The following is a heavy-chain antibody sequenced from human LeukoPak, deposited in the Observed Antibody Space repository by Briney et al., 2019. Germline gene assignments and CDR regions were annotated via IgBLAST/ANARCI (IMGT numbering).Heavy chain of an antibody. V-gene: IGHV3-48*01. J-gene: IGHJ4*02. Sequence: GGSLTLSCAASGFTFSSYSMNWVRQAPGKGLEWVSYIRSTGSTTYHADSVKGRFTISRDNAKNTLYLQMNSLRVEDTAVYYCARQTGSGLFILPGGQGTLVTVSS. CDR1: GFTFSSYS. CDR2: IRSTGSTT. CDR3: ARQTGSGLFILP. D-gene: IGHD3/OR15-3a*01.